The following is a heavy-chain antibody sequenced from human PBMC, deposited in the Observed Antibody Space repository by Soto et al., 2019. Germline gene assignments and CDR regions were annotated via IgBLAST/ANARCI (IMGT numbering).Heavy chain of an antibody. CDR1: GFILSDCA. CDR2: ISSSSSVI. CDR3: AKFSSWLRFVPHLYYYGMDV. J-gene: IGHJ6*02. V-gene: IGHV3-48*01. Sequence: PGGSLRLSCATSGFILSDCAMNWVRQAPGKGLEWVSYISSSSSVIDYADSVKGRFTVSRDNARNSLYLQMNSLRAEDTAVYYCAKFSSWLRFVPHLYYYGMDVWGQGATVTVSS. D-gene: IGHD5-12*01.